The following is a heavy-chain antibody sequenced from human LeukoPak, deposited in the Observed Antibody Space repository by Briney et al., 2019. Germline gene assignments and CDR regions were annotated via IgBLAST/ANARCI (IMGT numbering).Heavy chain of an antibody. CDR1: GFTFSGYW. D-gene: IGHD1-26*01. CDR3: ARDTSSEWELLW. Sequence: GGSLRLFCAASGFTFSGYWMHWVRQAPGKGLVWVSRINSDGSSTSYADSVKGRFTISRDNAKNTLYLQMNSLRAEDTAVYYCARDTSSEWELLWWGQGTLVTVSS. J-gene: IGHJ4*02. CDR2: INSDGSST. V-gene: IGHV3-74*01.